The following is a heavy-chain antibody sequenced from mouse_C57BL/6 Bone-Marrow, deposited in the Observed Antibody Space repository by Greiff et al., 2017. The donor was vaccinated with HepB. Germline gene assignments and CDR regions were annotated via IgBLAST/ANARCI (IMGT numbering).Heavy chain of an antibody. CDR2: INPSSGYT. CDR1: GYTFTSYW. V-gene: IGHV1-7*01. D-gene: IGHD3-2*02. J-gene: IGHJ4*01. Sequence: QVQLQQSGAELAKPGASVKLSCKASGYTFTSYWMHWVKQRPGQGLEWIGYINPSSGYTKYNQKFKDKATLTADKSSITAYMQLSSLTYEDSAVYYCALDSSGYYAMDYWGQGTSVTVSS. CDR3: ALDSSGYYAMDY.